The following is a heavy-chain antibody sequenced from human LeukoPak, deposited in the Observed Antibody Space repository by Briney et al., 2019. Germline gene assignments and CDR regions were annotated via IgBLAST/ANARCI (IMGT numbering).Heavy chain of an antibody. J-gene: IGHJ4*02. CDR2: IGTSSSTI. CDR3: ARNRAGNYFDY. Sequence: GGSLRLSCAASEFTFGTYWMHWVRQAPGKGLEWVSYIGTSSSTISYADSVKGRFTISRDNAKNSLYLQMNSLRAEDTAVYYCARNRAGNYFDYWGQGTLVTVSS. V-gene: IGHV3-48*01. CDR1: EFTFGTYW. D-gene: IGHD1-14*01.